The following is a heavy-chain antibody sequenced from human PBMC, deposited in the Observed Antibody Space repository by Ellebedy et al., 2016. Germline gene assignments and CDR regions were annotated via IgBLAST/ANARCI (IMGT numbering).Heavy chain of an antibody. J-gene: IGHJ4*02. CDR1: GGSISSGSYY. Sequence: SETLSLXXTVSGGSISSGSYYWSWIRQPAGKGLEWIGRIYTSGSTNYNPSLKSRVTMSVDTSKNQFSLKLSSVTAADTAVYYCARSWVVVPAAAFDYWGQGTLVTVSS. V-gene: IGHV4-61*02. CDR2: IYTSGST. D-gene: IGHD2-2*01. CDR3: ARSWVVVPAAAFDY.